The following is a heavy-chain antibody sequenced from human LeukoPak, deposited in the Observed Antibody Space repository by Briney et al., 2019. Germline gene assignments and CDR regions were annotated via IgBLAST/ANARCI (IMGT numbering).Heavy chain of an antibody. CDR1: GGTFSSYA. V-gene: IGHV1-18*01. CDR2: ISAYNGNT. J-gene: IGHJ4*02. CDR3: AILPLYYYDSSGSQLDY. Sequence: ASVKVSCEASGGTFSSYAISWVRQAPGQGLEWMGWISAYNGNTNYAQKLQGRVTMTTDTSTSTAYMELRSLRSDDTAVYYCAILPLYYYDSSGSQLDYWGQGTLVTVSS. D-gene: IGHD3-22*01.